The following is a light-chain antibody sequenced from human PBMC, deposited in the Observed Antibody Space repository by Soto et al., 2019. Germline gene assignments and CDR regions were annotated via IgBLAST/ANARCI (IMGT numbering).Light chain of an antibody. Sequence: QSVLTQSPSVSGAPGQRVTISCTGSSSNIGAGYVVHWYQHLPGTAPKLLIYGNNNRPSGVPDRFSGSKFGTSASLAITGLQADDEAEYYCQSSDRTLSGSVLFGGGTKVTVL. CDR1: SSNIGAGYV. CDR2: GNN. J-gene: IGLJ2*01. V-gene: IGLV1-40*01. CDR3: QSSDRTLSGSVL.